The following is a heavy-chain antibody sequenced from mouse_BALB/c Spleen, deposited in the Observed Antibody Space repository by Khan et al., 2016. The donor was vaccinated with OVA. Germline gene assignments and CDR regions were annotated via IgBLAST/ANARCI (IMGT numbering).Heavy chain of an antibody. CDR3: VRDGAYHRNDGWFAY. J-gene: IGHJ3*01. Sequence: QVQLQQSGAELARPGASVKMSCKASGYTFTSYTIHWIKKRPGQGLEWIGYINPSNGYTNYNQKFKDKATLTTDKSSTTAYLQLSSLTSDDSADYNCVRDGAYHRNDGWFAYWGQGTRVTVSA. CDR1: GYTFTSYT. CDR2: INPSNGYT. V-gene: IGHV1-4*01. D-gene: IGHD2-14*01.